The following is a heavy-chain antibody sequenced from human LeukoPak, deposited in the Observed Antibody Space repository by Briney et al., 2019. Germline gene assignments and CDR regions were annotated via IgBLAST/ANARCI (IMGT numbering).Heavy chain of an antibody. D-gene: IGHD4-17*01. CDR1: GFTFSNYW. V-gene: IGHV3-74*01. J-gene: IGHJ5*01. CDR3: ANPPTVTKIRFDS. Sequence: GGSLRLSCAASGFTFSNYWMHWVRQVPGEGLVWVSRINDDGSATFYADSVKGRFTISRDNSKNTLYLQMNSLRAEDTAVYYCANPPTVTKIRFDSWGQGTLVTVSS. CDR2: INDDGSAT.